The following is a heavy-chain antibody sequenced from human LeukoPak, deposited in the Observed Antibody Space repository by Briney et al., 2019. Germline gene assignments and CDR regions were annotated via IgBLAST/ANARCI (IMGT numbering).Heavy chain of an antibody. J-gene: IGHJ5*02. D-gene: IGHD2-2*01. CDR1: GGPISSGGYY. V-gene: IGHV4-31*03. CDR2: IYYSGST. Sequence: PSETLSLTCTVSGGPISSGGYYWSWIRQHPGKGLEWIGYIYYSGSTYYNPSLKSRVTISVDTSKNQFSLKLSSVTAADTAVYYCARERVVPAAQSWFDPWGQGTLVTVSS. CDR3: ARERVVPAAQSWFDP.